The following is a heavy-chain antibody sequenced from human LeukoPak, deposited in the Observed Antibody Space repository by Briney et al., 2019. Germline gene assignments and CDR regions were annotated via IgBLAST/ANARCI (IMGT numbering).Heavy chain of an antibody. CDR2: INSDGSSR. Sequence: GGSLRISCAASGFIFNNYWMHWVRQAQGKGLVWVSRINSDGSSRNYADSVKGRFTISRDNAKNTLYLQMNSLRAEDTAVYYCASASSHRIAAGGDYWGQGTLVTVSS. D-gene: IGHD6-13*01. CDR1: GFIFNNYW. CDR3: ASASSHRIAAGGDY. J-gene: IGHJ4*02. V-gene: IGHV3-74*01.